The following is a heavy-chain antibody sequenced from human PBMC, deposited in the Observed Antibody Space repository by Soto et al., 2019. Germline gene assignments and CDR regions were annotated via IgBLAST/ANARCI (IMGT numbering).Heavy chain of an antibody. V-gene: IGHV4-59*01. CDR3: ARDKSQQLGFSGFWFDP. D-gene: IGHD6-13*01. CDR1: GGSISSYY. Sequence: PSETLSLTCTVSGGSISSYYWSWIRQPPGKGLEWIGYIYYSGSTNYNPSLKSRVTISVDTSKNQFSLKLSSVTAADTAVYYCARDKSQQLGFSGFWFDPWGQGTLVTVSS. J-gene: IGHJ5*02. CDR2: IYYSGST.